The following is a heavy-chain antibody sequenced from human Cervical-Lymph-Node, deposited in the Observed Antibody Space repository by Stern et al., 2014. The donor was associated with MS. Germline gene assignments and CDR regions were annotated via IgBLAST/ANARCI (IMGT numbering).Heavy chain of an antibody. CDR1: GFTLSSYG. V-gene: IGHV3-33*01. Sequence: QVQLVESGGGVVKPGRSLRLTCAASGFTLSSYGIERDRQDKRKGLEWVAVIWYDGSNKYYADSVKGRFTISRDNSKNTLYLQMNSLRAEDTAVYYCAREGGNTAEYFQHWGQGTLVTVSS. CDR3: AREGGNTAEYFQH. J-gene: IGHJ1*01. CDR2: IWYDGSNK. D-gene: IGHD4-23*01.